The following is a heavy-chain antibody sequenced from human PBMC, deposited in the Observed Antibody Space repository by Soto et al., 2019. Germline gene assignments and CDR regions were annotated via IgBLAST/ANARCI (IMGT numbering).Heavy chain of an antibody. CDR3: ARPHSSGWYSYYYYYYGMDV. CDR2: ISSSSGYI. CDR1: GFTFSSYS. D-gene: IGHD6-19*01. J-gene: IGHJ6*02. Sequence: PGGSLRLSCAASGFTFSSYSMNWVRQAPGKGLEWASSISSSSGYIYYADSVKGRFTISRDNAKNSLYLQMNSLRAEDTAVYYCARPHSSGWYSYYYYYYGMDVWGQGTTVTVSS. V-gene: IGHV3-21*01.